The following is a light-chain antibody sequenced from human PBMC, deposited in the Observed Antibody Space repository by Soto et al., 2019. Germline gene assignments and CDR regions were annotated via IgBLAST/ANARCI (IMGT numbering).Light chain of an antibody. CDR2: DVS. J-gene: IGLJ1*01. V-gene: IGLV2-14*01. CDR3: SSYTSSSTLDYV. Sequence: SVLTPPSSLAGSPGQSITISCTGNSSDIGGYNYVSWYQQHPGKAPKLMIYDVSNRPSGVSNRFSGSKSGNTASLTISGLQAEDEADYYCSSYTSSSTLDYVFGTGTKVTVL. CDR1: SSDIGGYNY.